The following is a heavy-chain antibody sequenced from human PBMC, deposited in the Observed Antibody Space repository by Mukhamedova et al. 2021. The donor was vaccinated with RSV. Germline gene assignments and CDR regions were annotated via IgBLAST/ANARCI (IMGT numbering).Heavy chain of an antibody. CDR3: VRHGGPALSGLHY. D-gene: IGHD2-2*01. J-gene: IGHJ4*02. V-gene: IGHV3-74*01. Sequence: TISRDNAKNTLYLQMNSLRGEDTAVYYCVRHGGPALSGLHYWGQGILVTVSS.